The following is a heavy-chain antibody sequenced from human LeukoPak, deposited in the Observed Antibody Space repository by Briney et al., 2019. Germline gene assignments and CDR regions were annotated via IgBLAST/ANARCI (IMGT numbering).Heavy chain of an antibody. J-gene: IGHJ4*02. V-gene: IGHV4-38-2*02. D-gene: IGHD3-10*02. CDR3: ARSPVHDVADY. Sequence: PSETLSLTCTVSGYSISSGYYWGWIRQPPGKGLEWIGSIYHSGSTYYNPSLKSRVTISVDTSKNQFSLKLSSVTAADTAVYYCARSPVHDVADYWGQGTLVTVSS. CDR1: GYSISSGYY. CDR2: IYHSGST.